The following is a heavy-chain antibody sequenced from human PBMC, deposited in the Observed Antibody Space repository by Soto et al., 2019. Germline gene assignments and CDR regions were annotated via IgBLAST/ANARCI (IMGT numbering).Heavy chain of an antibody. V-gene: IGHV4-39*01. J-gene: IGHJ4*02. CDR2: IYYSGST. CDR1: GGSISSSSYY. D-gene: IGHD6-19*01. CDR3: ASIIAVAGNGY. Sequence: QLQLQESGPGLVKPSETLSLTCTVSGGSISSSSYYWGWIRQPPGKGLEWIGSIYYSGSTYYNPSLKSRVTISVDTSKNQFSLKLSSVTAADTAVYYCASIIAVAGNGYWGQGTLVTFSS.